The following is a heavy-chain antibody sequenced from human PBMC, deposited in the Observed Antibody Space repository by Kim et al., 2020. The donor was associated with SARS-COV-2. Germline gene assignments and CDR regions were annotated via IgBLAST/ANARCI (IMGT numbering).Heavy chain of an antibody. V-gene: IGHV4-39*07. CDR2: IYYTGST. CDR1: GGSISSTTYY. D-gene: IGHD3-10*01. CDR3: ARAAYSGSGSYYQSFD. J-gene: IGHJ4*01. Sequence: SETLSLTCTVSGGSISSTTYYWGWIRQPPGKGLEWIGSIYYTGSTYYNPSLKSRVTISIDTSKNQFSLKVSSVTAADTAVYYCARAAYSGSGSYYQSFD.